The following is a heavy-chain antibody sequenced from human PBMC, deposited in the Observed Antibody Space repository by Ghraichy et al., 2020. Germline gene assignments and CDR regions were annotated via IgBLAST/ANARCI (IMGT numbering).Heavy chain of an antibody. CDR2: ISAYNGNT. D-gene: IGHD3-22*01. V-gene: IGHV1-18*01. CDR3: ARGPEPRVYYDSSGYYYY. CDR1: GYTFTSYG. Sequence: ASVKVSCKASGYTFTSYGISWVRQAPGQGLEWMGWISAYNGNTNYAQKLQGRVTMTTDTSTSTAYMELRSLRSDDTAVYYCARGPEPRVYYDSSGYYYYWGQGTLVTVSS. J-gene: IGHJ4*02.